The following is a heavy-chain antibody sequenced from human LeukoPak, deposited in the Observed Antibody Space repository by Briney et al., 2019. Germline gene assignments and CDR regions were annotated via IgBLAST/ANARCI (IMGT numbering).Heavy chain of an antibody. V-gene: IGHV1-2*02. J-gene: IGHJ3*02. CDR1: GYTFTGYY. D-gene: IGHD4-17*01. CDR2: INPNSGGT. CDR3: ARPDYGDLLDAFDI. Sequence: ASVKVSCKASGYTFTGYYMHWVRQAPGQGLEWMGWINPNSGGTNYAQKFQGRVTMTRDTSISTAYMELSRLRSDDTAVYYCARPDYGDLLDAFDIWGQGTMVTVSS.